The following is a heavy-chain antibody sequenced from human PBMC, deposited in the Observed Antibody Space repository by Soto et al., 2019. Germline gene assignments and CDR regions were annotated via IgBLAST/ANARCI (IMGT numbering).Heavy chain of an antibody. CDR1: GFTLSNYW. J-gene: IGHJ4*02. D-gene: IGHD2-2*01. CDR2: INQAGGEK. CDR3: ATYCSSTSCRPY. V-gene: IGHV3-7*03. Sequence: PGGSLRLSCVASGFTLSNYWMTWVRQAPGKGLEWVANINQAGGEKYYVDSVRGRFTVSRDNAKNSLSLQMNSLRAEDTAVYYCATYCSSTSCRPYWGLGTLVTVSS.